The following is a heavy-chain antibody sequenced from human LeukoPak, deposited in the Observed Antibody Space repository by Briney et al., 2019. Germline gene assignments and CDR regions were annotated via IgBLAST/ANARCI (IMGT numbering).Heavy chain of an antibody. CDR3: ARILRYFDWLFFDY. Sequence: SETLSLTCTVSGYSISSGYYWGWIRQPPGKGLEWIGSIYHSGSTYYNPSLKSRVTISVDTSKNQFSLKLSSVTAADTAVYYCARILRYFDWLFFDYWGQGTLVTVSS. CDR2: IYHSGST. CDR1: GYSISSGYY. J-gene: IGHJ4*02. V-gene: IGHV4-38-2*02. D-gene: IGHD3-9*01.